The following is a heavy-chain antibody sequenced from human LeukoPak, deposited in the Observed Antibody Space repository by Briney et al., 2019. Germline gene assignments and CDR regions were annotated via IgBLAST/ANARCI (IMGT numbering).Heavy chain of an antibody. CDR3: ARGQGYSSSWHTSEGIDY. V-gene: IGHV4-38-2*02. CDR1: GYSISSGYY. CDR2: IYHSGST. D-gene: IGHD6-13*01. J-gene: IGHJ4*02. Sequence: PSETLSLTCTVSGYSISSGYYWGWIRQPPGKGLEWIGSIYHSGSTYYNPSLKSRVTISVDTSKNQFSLKLSSVTAADTAVYYCARGQGYSSSWHTSEGIDYWGQGTLVTVSS.